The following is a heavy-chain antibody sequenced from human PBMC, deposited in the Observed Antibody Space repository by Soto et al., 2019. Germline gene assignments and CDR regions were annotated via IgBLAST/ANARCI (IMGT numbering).Heavy chain of an antibody. CDR2: INHTGST. J-gene: IGHJ5*02. CDR3: ARPKTIGAAAGKGWFDP. V-gene: IGHV4-34*01. CDR1: GGSFSGYY. D-gene: IGHD6-13*01. Sequence: SETLSLTCAVYGGSFSGYYRTWIRQPPGKGLEWIGEINHTGSTYYSPSLKGRLIISVDPSKNQFSLKLTSVTAADTAMYYCARPKTIGAAAGKGWFDPWGQGTLVTVSS.